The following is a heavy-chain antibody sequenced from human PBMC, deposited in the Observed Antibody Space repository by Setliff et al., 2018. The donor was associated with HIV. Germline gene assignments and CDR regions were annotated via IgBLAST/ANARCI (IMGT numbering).Heavy chain of an antibody. Sequence: PGGSLRLSCAASGFSFSNYGMHWVRQAPGKGLEWVGRIANKADSHTIQYAASVQGRFTISRDDSKNSLYLQMSNLQAEDTALYYCTRAGYGHGFDIWGQGTTVTVSS. V-gene: IGHV3-72*01. D-gene: IGHD5-18*01. J-gene: IGHJ6*02. CDR2: IANKADSHTI. CDR3: TRAGYGHGFDI. CDR1: GFSFSNYG.